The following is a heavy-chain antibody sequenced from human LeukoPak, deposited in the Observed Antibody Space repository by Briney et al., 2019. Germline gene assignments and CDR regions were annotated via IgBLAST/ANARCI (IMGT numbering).Heavy chain of an antibody. CDR1: GGSFSGYY. V-gene: IGHV4-34*01. J-gene: IGHJ3*02. CDR3: ARGKNRGRWLVWARAFDI. D-gene: IGHD5-24*01. Sequence: PSETLSLTCGVYGGSFSGYYWSWIRQPPGKGLEWIGEINHSGSTNYNPSLKSRVTISVDTSKNQFSLKLSSVTAADTAVYYCARGKNRGRWLVWARAFDIWGQGTMATVSS. CDR2: INHSGST.